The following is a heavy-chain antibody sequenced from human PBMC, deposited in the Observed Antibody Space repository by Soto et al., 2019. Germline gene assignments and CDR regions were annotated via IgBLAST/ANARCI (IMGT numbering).Heavy chain of an antibody. CDR1: GGSFSGYY. J-gene: IGHJ4*02. CDR3: ARVGRDSSSSAMDY. Sequence: SETLSLTCAVYGGSFSGYYWSWIRQPPGKGLEWIGEINHSGSTNYNPSLKSRVTISVDTSKNQFSLKLSSVTAADTAVYYCARVGRDSSSSAMDYWGQGTLVTVSS. D-gene: IGHD6-6*01. CDR2: INHSGST. V-gene: IGHV4-34*01.